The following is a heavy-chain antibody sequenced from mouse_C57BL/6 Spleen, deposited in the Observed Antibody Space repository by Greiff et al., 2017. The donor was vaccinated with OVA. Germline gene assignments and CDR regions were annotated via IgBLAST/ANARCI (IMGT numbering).Heavy chain of an antibody. CDR2: IDPSDSYT. Sequence: QVQLQQPGAELVKPGASVKLSCKASGYTFTSYWMQWVKQRPGKGLEWIGEIDPSDSYTNYNQKFKGKATLTVDTSSSTAYMQLSSLTSEDSAVYYCARGTDYVDYWGQGTTLTVSS. CDR3: ARGTDYVDY. J-gene: IGHJ2*01. CDR1: GYTFTSYW. D-gene: IGHD3-3*01. V-gene: IGHV1-50*01.